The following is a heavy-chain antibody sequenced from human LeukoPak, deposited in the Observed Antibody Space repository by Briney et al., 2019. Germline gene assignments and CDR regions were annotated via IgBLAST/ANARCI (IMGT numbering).Heavy chain of an antibody. CDR2: ISGSGGST. CDR1: GFTFSSYS. V-gene: IGHV3-23*01. J-gene: IGHJ3*02. D-gene: IGHD2-15*01. CDR3: AKAGYCSGGSCYPDAFDI. Sequence: GGSLRLSCAASGFTFSSYSMNWVRQAPGKGLEWVSAISGSGGSTYYADSVKGRFTISRDNSKNTLYLQMNSLRAEDTAVYYCAKAGYCSGGSCYPDAFDIWGQGTMVTVSS.